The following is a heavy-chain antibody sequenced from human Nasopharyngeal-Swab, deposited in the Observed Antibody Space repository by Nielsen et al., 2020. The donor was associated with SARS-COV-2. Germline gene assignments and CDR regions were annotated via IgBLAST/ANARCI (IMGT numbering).Heavy chain of an antibody. Sequence: GGSLRLSCAASGFTFSSYGMHWVRQAPGKGLEWVAVISYDGSNKYYADSVKGRFTISGDNSKNTLYLQMNSLRAEDTAVYYCAKDYYDSSGYYYPLRFDYWGQGTLVTVSS. J-gene: IGHJ4*02. D-gene: IGHD3-22*01. CDR3: AKDYYDSSGYYYPLRFDY. CDR2: ISYDGSNK. V-gene: IGHV3-30*18. CDR1: GFTFSSYG.